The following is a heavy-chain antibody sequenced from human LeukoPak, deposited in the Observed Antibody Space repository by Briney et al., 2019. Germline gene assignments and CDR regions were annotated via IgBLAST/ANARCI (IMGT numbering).Heavy chain of an antibody. CDR1: GFTFSSYS. J-gene: IGHJ3*02. CDR2: ISSSSSTI. V-gene: IGHV3-48*04. D-gene: IGHD6-13*01. Sequence: PGGSLRLSCAASGFTFSSYSMNWVRQAPGKGLEWVSYISSSSSTIYYADSVKGRFTNSRDNAKNSLYLQMNSLRAEDTAVYYCARSYSSSWYGAFDIWGQGTMVTVSS. CDR3: ARSYSSSWYGAFDI.